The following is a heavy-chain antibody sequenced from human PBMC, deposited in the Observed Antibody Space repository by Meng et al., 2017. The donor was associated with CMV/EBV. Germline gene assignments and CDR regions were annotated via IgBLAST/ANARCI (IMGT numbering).Heavy chain of an antibody. CDR1: GFTFSSYE. V-gene: IGHV3-48*03. CDR3: ARRYSGYDFDY. CDR2: ISSSGSTI. Sequence: GESLKISCAASGFTFSSYEMNWVRQAPGKGLEWVSYISSSGSTIYFADSVKGRFTISRDNAKNSLYLQMNSLRAEDTAVYYCARRYSGYDFDYWGQGTLVTVSS. D-gene: IGHD5-12*01. J-gene: IGHJ4*02.